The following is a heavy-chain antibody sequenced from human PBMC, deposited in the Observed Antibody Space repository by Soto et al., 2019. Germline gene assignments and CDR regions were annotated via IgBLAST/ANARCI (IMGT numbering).Heavy chain of an antibody. CDR3: AKENGFQFINLGASGFDY. D-gene: IGHD2-21*01. CDR2: ISGSGSST. CDR1: GFSFSSKA. J-gene: IGHJ4*02. Sequence: EVQLLESGGGLVQPGGSLRLSCAASGFSFSSKAMSWVRQAPGKGLEWVSIISGSGSSTYYTGSLKGRFTISRDNSKNMVYLEMNNLSAEDTAVYYCAKENGFQFINLGASGFDYWGQGSLVSVSS. V-gene: IGHV3-23*01.